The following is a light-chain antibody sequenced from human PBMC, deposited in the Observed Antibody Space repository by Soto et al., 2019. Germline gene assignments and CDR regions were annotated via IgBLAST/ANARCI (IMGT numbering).Light chain of an antibody. V-gene: IGKV3-20*01. CDR2: GAS. CDR3: QQYSSPGT. Sequence: EIVMTLSPATPPVSPGERATLSCRASQSVSSNLAWYRQKPGQAPRLLIYGASNSATGIPDRFGGSWSGTDFTLTISRMEPEDFAVYYCQQYSSPGTFGQGTKVDIK. CDR1: QSVSSN. J-gene: IGKJ1*01.